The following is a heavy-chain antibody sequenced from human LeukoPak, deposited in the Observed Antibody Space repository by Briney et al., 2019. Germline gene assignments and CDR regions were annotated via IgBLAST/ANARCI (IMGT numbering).Heavy chain of an antibody. CDR2: IWYDGSNK. Sequence: PGRSLRLSCAASGFTFSSYGMHWVRQAPGTGLEWVAVIWYDGSNKYYADYVKGRFTISRDNSKHTLYLQMNSLRAEDTAVYYCAKDQGGSYSYFDYWGQGTLVTVSS. V-gene: IGHV3-33*06. J-gene: IGHJ4*02. CDR3: AKDQGGSYSYFDY. CDR1: GFTFSSYG. D-gene: IGHD1-26*01.